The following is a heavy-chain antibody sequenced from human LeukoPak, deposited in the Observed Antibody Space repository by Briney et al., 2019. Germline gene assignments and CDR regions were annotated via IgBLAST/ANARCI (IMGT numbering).Heavy chain of an antibody. J-gene: IGHJ3*02. Sequence: KPSETLSLTCAVYGGSFSGYYWSWIRQPPGKGLEWIGEINHSGSTNYNPSLKSRVTISVDTSKNQFSLKLSSVTAADTAVYYCAHRWPDAFDIWGQGTMVTVSS. V-gene: IGHV4-34*01. D-gene: IGHD5-24*01. CDR1: GGSFSGYY. CDR3: AHRWPDAFDI. CDR2: INHSGST.